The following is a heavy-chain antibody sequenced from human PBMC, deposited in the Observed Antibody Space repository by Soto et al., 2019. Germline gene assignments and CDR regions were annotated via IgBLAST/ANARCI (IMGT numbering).Heavy chain of an antibody. CDR1: GYTFTSYG. Sequence: ASVKVSCKASGYTFTSYGISWVRQAPGQGLEWMGWISAYNGNTNYAQKLQGRVTMTTDTSTSTAYMELRSLRSDDTAVYYCARDYDFWSGYYGPDAFDIWGQGTMVTVSS. J-gene: IGHJ3*02. CDR3: ARDYDFWSGYYGPDAFDI. D-gene: IGHD3-3*01. V-gene: IGHV1-18*01. CDR2: ISAYNGNT.